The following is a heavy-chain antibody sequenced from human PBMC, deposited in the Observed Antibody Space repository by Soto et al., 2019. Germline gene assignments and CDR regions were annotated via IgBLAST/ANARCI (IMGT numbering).Heavy chain of an antibody. CDR2: IYYSGNT. CDR1: GGSISSGGSY. D-gene: IGHD2-2*01. V-gene: IGHV4-30-4*01. J-gene: IGHJ4*02. Sequence: SLTCTVSGGSISSGGSYWGWIRQPPGKGLEWIGYIYYSGNTYFNPSLKSRVTLSVDTSKNQFSLNLSSVTAADTAVYYCVRYCSTTKCPFDYWGQGTLVTV. CDR3: VRYCSTTKCPFDY.